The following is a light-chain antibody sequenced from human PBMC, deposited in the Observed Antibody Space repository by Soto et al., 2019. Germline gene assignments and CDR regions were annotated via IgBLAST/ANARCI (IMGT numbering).Light chain of an antibody. CDR1: HDIRNY. V-gene: IGKV1-27*01. CDR3: QKYDTASFT. CDR2: AAS. Sequence: DIQMTQSPSSLSASVGDRVTITCRASHDIRNYLAWYQQKPGKVPKLLIDAASSLQSGVPSRFSGSGAGTYFTLTISSMQPEDVATYYCQKYDTASFTFGPGTKWIS. J-gene: IGKJ3*01.